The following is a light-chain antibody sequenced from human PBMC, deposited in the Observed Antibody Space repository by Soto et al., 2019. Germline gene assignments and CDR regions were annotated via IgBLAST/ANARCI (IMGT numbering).Light chain of an antibody. CDR1: SSDVGGYNY. CDR3: SSYAGSNNSDQRSFVV. J-gene: IGLJ2*01. V-gene: IGLV2-8*01. CDR2: EVS. Sequence: QSVLTQPPSASGSPGQSVTISCTGTSSDVGGYNYVSWYQQHPGKAPKLMIYEVSKRPSGVPDRFSGSKSGNTASLTVSGLQAEDEADYYCSSYAGSNNSDQRSFVVFGGGTKLTVL.